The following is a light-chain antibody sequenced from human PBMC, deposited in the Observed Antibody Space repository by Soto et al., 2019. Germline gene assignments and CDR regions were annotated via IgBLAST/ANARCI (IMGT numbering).Light chain of an antibody. CDR3: KSYAGSNTYV. V-gene: IGLV2-8*01. J-gene: IGLJ1*01. Sequence: QSALTQPPSLSGFPGQAFPIASTATNIAIGVYDFVPCHQHHPGKAPRLIIYEVVQRPSGVPDRFSGSKSGNTASLTVSGLQAADEADYFCKSYAGSNTYVFGSGTKLTVL. CDR1: NIAIGVYDF. CDR2: EVV.